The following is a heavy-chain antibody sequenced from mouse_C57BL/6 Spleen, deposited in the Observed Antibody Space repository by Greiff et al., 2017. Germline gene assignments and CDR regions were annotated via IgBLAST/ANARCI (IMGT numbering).Heavy chain of an antibody. CDR2: IDPETGGT. V-gene: IGHV1-15*01. CDR1: GYTFTDYE. J-gene: IGHJ2*01. Sequence: VKLQQSGAELVRPGASVTLSCKASGYTFTDYEMHWVKQTPVHGLEWIGAIDPETGGTAYNQKFKGKAILTADKSSSTAYMDLRSLTSEDSAVDYCTRGGGNYGYWGQGTTLTVSS. CDR3: TRGGGNYGY. D-gene: IGHD2-1*01.